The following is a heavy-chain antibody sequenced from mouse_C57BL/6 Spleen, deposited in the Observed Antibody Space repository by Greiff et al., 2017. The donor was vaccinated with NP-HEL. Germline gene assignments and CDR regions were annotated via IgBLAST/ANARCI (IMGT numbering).Heavy chain of an antibody. D-gene: IGHD3-1*01. V-gene: IGHV5-6*01. J-gene: IGHJ4*01. Sequence: EVHLVESGGDLVKPGGSLKLSCAASGFTFSSYGMSWVRQTPDKRLEWVATISSGGSYTYYPDSVKGRFTISRDNAKNTLYLQMSSLKSEDTAMYYCARIGDYAMDYWGQGTSVTVSS. CDR3: ARIGDYAMDY. CDR2: ISSGGSYT. CDR1: GFTFSSYG.